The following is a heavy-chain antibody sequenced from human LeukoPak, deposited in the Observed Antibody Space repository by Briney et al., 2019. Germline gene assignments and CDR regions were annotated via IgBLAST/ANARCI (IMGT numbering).Heavy chain of an antibody. CDR2: ISAYNGNT. CDR3: ARDKGSGWSLFDY. V-gene: IGHV1-18*01. Sequence: ASVKVSCKASGGTFSSYAISWVRQAPGQGLEWMGWISAYNGNTSYAQKLQGRVTMTTDTSTSTAYMELRSLRSDDTAVYYCARDKGSGWSLFDYWGQGTLVTVSS. CDR1: GGTFSSYA. D-gene: IGHD6-19*01. J-gene: IGHJ4*02.